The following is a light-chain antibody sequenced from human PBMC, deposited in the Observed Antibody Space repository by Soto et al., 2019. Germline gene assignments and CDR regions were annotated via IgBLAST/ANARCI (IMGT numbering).Light chain of an antibody. CDR2: ANT. V-gene: IGLV1-40*01. J-gene: IGLJ1*01. Sequence: QSALTQPPSVSGAPGQRVTISYTGSSSNIGAGYDVHWYQQLPGTAPKLLIYANTNRPSGVPGRFSGSKSGTSASLAITGLQAEDEADYYCQSYESSLSGYVFGTGTKVTVL. CDR1: SSNIGAGYD. CDR3: QSYESSLSGYV.